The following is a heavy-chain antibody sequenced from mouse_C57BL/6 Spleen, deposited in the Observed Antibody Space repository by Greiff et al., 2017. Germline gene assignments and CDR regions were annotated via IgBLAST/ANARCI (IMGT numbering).Heavy chain of an antibody. Sequence: LVESGAELVRPGASVTLSCKASGYTFTDYEMHWVKQTPVHGLEWIGAIDPETGGTAYNQKFKGKAILTADKSSSTAYMELRSLTSEDSAVYYCTRATTVVFDYWGQGTTLTVSS. CDR1: GYTFTDYE. CDR3: TRATTVVFDY. V-gene: IGHV1-15*01. CDR2: IDPETGGT. J-gene: IGHJ2*01. D-gene: IGHD1-1*01.